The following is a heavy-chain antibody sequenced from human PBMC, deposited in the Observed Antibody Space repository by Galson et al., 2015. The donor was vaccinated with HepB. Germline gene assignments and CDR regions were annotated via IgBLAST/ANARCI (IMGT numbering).Heavy chain of an antibody. J-gene: IGHJ4*02. D-gene: IGHD2-2*01. Sequence: SLRLSCAASGFTFSSYAMHWVRQAPGKGLEWVAVISYDGSNKYYADSVKGRFTISRDNSKNTLYLQMNSLRAEDTAVYYCARGGCSSTSCYSKYSNYFGDFDYWGQGTLVTVSS. CDR1: GFTFSSYA. CDR2: ISYDGSNK. CDR3: ARGGCSSTSCYSKYSNYFGDFDY. V-gene: IGHV3-30-3*01.